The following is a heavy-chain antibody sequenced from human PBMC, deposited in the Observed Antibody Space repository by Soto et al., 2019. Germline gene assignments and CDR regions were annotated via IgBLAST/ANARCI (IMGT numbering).Heavy chain of an antibody. D-gene: IGHD2-2*01. CDR3: ARSQGSSTSLEVYYYYYGMDV. V-gene: IGHV1-69*13. CDR2: IIPISGTA. CDR1: GGTFSSYA. J-gene: IGHJ6*02. Sequence: ASVKVSCKASGGTFSSYAISWVRQAPGQGLEWMGGIIPISGTANYAQKFQGRVTIAADESTSTAYMELSSLRSEDTAVYYCARSQGSSTSLEVYYYYYGMDVWGQGTTVTVSS.